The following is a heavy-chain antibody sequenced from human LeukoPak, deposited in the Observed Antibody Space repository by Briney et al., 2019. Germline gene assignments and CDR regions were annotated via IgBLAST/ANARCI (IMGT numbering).Heavy chain of an antibody. D-gene: IGHD5-18*01. J-gene: IGHJ6*02. CDR1: GYTFTGYY. CDR2: INTNSDGT. V-gene: IGHV1-2*02. CDR3: HVDTAMVNYYGMDV. Sequence: ASVKVSCKASGYTFTGYYMHWVRQAPAPGLEWMGWINTNSDGTNYAQKFQGRVNMTSDTAISTAYMELIRLRSDDAGGYYCHVDTAMVNYYGMDVWGQGTTVTVSS.